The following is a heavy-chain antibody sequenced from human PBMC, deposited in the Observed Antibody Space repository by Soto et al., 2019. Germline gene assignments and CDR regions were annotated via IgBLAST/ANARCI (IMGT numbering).Heavy chain of an antibody. CDR1: GFTFSSYS. CDR2: ISGGAGST. J-gene: IGHJ4*02. Sequence: EVQLLESGGDLVQPGGALRLSCAASGFTFSSYSMSWVRQAPGKGLEWVSAISGGAGSTYYADSVKGRFTVSRDNSKTTLNLQMNSLRAEDTAVYYCTKNTVCTTTTCYFEYWGQGTLVTVSS. V-gene: IGHV3-23*01. CDR3: TKNTVCTTTTCYFEY. D-gene: IGHD2-2*01.